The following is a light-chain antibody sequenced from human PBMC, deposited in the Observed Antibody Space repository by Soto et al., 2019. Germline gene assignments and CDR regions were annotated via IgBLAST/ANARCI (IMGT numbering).Light chain of an antibody. V-gene: IGKV3-20*01. CDR1: PSVSSSH. J-gene: IGKJ4*01. CDR3: QQYGNSPWLT. CDR2: GTS. Sequence: EIVLTQSPDTLSLSPGERATLSCMASPSVSSSHIDWYQQKTGQAPGPRISGTSSRATSIADRFSGSGSGADFTLTTTRLEPEDFAGYYCQQYGNSPWLTFGGGTKVEIK.